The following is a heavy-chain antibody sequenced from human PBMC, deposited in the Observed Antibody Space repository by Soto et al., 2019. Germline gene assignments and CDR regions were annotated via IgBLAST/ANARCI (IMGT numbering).Heavy chain of an antibody. J-gene: IGHJ4*01. CDR3: ARGEQYSGRIFDY. V-gene: IGHV6-1*01. CDR2: TYERSTWYY. Sequence: PSQTPSLTCAITGDSVSSNSAGWSWVRPAPSRGLEWLGRTYERSTWYYEYAVSGRGRIPINPQTSKNQYSLHLNSVTPEDTAVYFCARGEQYSGRIFDYGGQGTLVTVSS. CDR1: GDSVSSNSAG. D-gene: IGHD1-26*01.